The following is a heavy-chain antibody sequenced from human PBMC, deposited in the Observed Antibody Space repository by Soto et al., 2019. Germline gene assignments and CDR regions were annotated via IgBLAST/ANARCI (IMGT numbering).Heavy chain of an antibody. D-gene: IGHD3-22*01. Sequence: ASVKVSCKASGYTFTSYYVHWVRQAPGQGLEWFGIINPIGGITTYAQKFQGRLTMTRDTPTSSVNMGLNILRSEDTAVYHCAKNYYDSGGSSYYFDYCGHATVVT. CDR1: GYTFTSYY. CDR3: AKNYYDSGGSSYYFDY. J-gene: IGHJ4*01. CDR2: INPIGGIT. V-gene: IGHV1-46*01.